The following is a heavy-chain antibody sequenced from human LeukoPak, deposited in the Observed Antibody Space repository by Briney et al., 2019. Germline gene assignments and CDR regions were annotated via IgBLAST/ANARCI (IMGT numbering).Heavy chain of an antibody. CDR1: GFTLSSYE. D-gene: IGHD6-6*01. V-gene: IGHV3-48*03. Sequence: GGSLRLSCAASGFTLSSYEMNWVRQAPGKGLEWVSYISRSGSAMYYADSVKGRFTISRDNAKNSLYLQMNSLRAEDTAVYYCARDLDSTSSNDWFDPWGQGTLVTVSS. J-gene: IGHJ5*02. CDR3: ARDLDSTSSNDWFDP. CDR2: ISRSGSAM.